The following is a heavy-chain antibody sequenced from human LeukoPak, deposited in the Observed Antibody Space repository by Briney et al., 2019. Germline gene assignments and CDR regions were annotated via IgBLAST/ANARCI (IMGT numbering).Heavy chain of an antibody. CDR1: GYTFTGYY. CDR2: INPNSGGT. D-gene: IGHD1-26*01. J-gene: IGHJ4*02. CDR3: ARGGSYFQILDLDY. V-gene: IGHV1-2*02. Sequence: GASVKVSCKASGYTFTGYYMHWVRQAPGKGLEGMGWINPNSGGTNYAQKFQGRVTMTRDTSISTAYMELSRLRSDDTAVYYCARGGSYFQILDLDYWGQGTLVTVSS.